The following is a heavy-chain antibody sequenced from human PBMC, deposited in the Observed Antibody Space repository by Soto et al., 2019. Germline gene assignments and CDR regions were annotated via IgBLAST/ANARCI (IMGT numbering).Heavy chain of an antibody. V-gene: IGHV2-70*01. Sequence: SGPTLVNPTQTLTLTCTFSGFSHSTSGMCVSWIRQPPGKALEWLALIDWDDDKYYSTSLKTRLTISKDTSKNQVVLTMTNMDPVDTATYYCARSSGSYRPRFYYFDYWGQGTLVTVSS. D-gene: IGHD1-26*01. CDR1: GFSHSTSGMC. J-gene: IGHJ4*02. CDR3: ARSSGSYRPRFYYFDY. CDR2: IDWDDDK.